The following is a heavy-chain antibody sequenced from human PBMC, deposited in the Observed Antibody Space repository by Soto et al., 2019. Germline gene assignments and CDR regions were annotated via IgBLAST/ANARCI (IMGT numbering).Heavy chain of an antibody. D-gene: IGHD4-17*01. Sequence: EVQLVESGGGLVKPGGSLRLSCAASGFTFSSYSMNWVRQAPGKGLEWVSSISSSSSYIYYADSVKGRFTISRDNAKNSLYLQMNSLRAEDTAVYYCARDTHDYGDYVSYWGQGTLVTVSS. CDR2: ISSSSSYI. J-gene: IGHJ4*02. CDR1: GFTFSSYS. V-gene: IGHV3-21*01. CDR3: ARDTHDYGDYVSY.